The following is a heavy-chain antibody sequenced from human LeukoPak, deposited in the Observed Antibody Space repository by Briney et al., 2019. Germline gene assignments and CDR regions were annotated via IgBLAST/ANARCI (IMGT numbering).Heavy chain of an antibody. CDR2: ISSSSSYI. CDR1: GFTFSSYS. D-gene: IGHD4-17*01. V-gene: IGHV3-21*01. CDR3: ARVTDYALHIDY. Sequence: GGSLRLSCAASGFTFSSYSMNWVRQAPGKGLEWVSSISSSSSYIYYADSVKGRFTIPRDNAKNSLYLQMNSLRAEDTAVYYCARVTDYALHIDYWGHGTLVTVSS. J-gene: IGHJ4*01.